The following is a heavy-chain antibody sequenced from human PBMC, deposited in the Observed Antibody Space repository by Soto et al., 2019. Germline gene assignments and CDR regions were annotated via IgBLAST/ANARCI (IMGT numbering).Heavy chain of an antibody. Sequence: SSVKVSCKASGYSFTNNDVSWVRQATGQGLEWMGWMNPGSGDTGYAQKFQGRVTMTRDISIATAYMELSSLRSDDTAIYYCARMETFGSLNWLDPWGQGTLVTVSS. CDR2: MNPGSGDT. CDR1: GYSFTNND. CDR3: ARMETFGSLNWLDP. D-gene: IGHD3-16*01. V-gene: IGHV1-8*01. J-gene: IGHJ5*02.